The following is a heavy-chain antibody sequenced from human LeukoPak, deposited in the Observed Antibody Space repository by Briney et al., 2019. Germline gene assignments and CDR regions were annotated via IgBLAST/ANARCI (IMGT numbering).Heavy chain of an antibody. CDR3: ARALGQEY. CDR1: GFTFSTYS. Sequence: GGSLRLSCAASGFTFSTYSMNWVRQAPGKGLEWVSYISNSSSTIYYADSVKGRFTISRDNAKNSLYLQMDSLRAEDTAVYYCARALGQEYWGQGTLVTVSS. CDR2: ISNSSSTI. V-gene: IGHV3-48*01. J-gene: IGHJ4*02.